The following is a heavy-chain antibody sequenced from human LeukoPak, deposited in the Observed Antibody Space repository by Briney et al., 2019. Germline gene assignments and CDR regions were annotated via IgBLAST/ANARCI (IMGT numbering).Heavy chain of an antibody. Sequence: PGGSLRLSCAASGFTFSDYYMSWIRQAPGKGLEWVSSISSSSSYIYYADSVKGRFTISRDNAKNSLYLQMNSLRAEDTAVYYCARVRRFLEVTWGQGTLVTVSS. V-gene: IGHV3-11*06. CDR3: ARVRRFLEVT. D-gene: IGHD3-3*01. CDR1: GFTFSDYY. J-gene: IGHJ5*02. CDR2: ISSSSSYI.